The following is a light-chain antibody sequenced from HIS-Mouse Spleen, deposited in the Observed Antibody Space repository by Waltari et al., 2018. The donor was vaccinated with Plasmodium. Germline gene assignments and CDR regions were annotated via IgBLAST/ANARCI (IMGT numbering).Light chain of an antibody. V-gene: IGKV3-20*01. CDR3: QQYGSSPYT. CDR2: GAS. CDR1: QSVSSSY. Sequence: GLTQSPGTLSLSPGERATLSCRASQSVSSSYLAWYQQKPGQAPRLLIYGASSRATGIPDRFSGSGSGTDFTLTISRLEPEDFAVYYCQQYGSSPYTFGQGTKLEIK. J-gene: IGKJ2*01.